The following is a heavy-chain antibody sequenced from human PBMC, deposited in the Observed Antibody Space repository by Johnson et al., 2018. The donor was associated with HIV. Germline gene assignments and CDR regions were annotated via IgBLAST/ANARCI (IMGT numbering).Heavy chain of an antibody. CDR3: ARGSSYYYDSSGSDAFDI. J-gene: IGHJ3*02. V-gene: IGHV3-13*01. Sequence: DVQLAESGGELVQPGGSLRLSCAASGFTFSSYAMHWVRQATGKGLEWVSAIGTAGDTSYPGSVKGRFTISRENAKNSLYLQMNSLRAGDTAVYYCARGSSYYYDSSGSDAFDIWGQGTMVTVSS. CDR1: GFTFSSYA. CDR2: IGTAGDT. D-gene: IGHD3-22*01.